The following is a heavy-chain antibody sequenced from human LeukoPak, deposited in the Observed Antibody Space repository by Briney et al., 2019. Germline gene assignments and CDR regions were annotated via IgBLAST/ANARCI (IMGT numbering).Heavy chain of an antibody. CDR2: INPNSGGT. J-gene: IGHJ5*02. CDR1: GYTFTGYY. Sequence: ASVKVSCKASGYTFTGYYVHWVRQAPGQGLEWMGWINPNSGGTNYAQKFKGRVTMTRDTSISTAYMELSRLRSDDTAVYYCASGGSDIVVVPAAINWFDPWGQGTLVTVSS. D-gene: IGHD2-2*01. CDR3: ASGGSDIVVVPAAINWFDP. V-gene: IGHV1-2*02.